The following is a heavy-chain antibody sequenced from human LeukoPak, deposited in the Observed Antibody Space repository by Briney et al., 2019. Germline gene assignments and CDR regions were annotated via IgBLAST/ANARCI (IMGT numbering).Heavy chain of an antibody. V-gene: IGHV1-2*06. CDR3: AREVEQQLVLYWFDP. D-gene: IGHD6-13*01. J-gene: IGHJ5*02. CDR1: GYTFTGYY. Sequence: GASVKVSCKASGYTFTGYYVHWVRQAPGQGLEWMGRLNPNSGDTNCAQNFQGRVTMTRDTSISTAYMELNRLKSDDTAVYFCAREVEQQLVLYWFDPWGQGTLVTVSS. CDR2: LNPNSGDT.